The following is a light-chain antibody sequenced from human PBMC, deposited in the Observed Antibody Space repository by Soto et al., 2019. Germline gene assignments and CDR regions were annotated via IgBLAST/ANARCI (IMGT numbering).Light chain of an antibody. CDR3: SSYTTTSTLRV. CDR2: EVR. V-gene: IGLV2-14*01. CDR1: SSDVGGHNY. J-gene: IGLJ3*02. Sequence: LTQPASVSGSPGQSITISCTGTSSDVGGHNYVSWYQQHPGKAPKLLIYEVRVRPSGVSIRFSGSKSANTASLTISGLQAEDEADYYCSSYTTTSTLRVFGGGTKLTVL.